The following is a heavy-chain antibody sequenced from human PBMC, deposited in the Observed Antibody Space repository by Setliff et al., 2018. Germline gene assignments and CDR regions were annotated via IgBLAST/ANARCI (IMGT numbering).Heavy chain of an antibody. D-gene: IGHD6-13*01. CDR2: IYAGDSDT. J-gene: IGHJ3*01. Sequence: GESLKISCKGSGYTFSNYWVGWVRQMPGRGLEWMGVIYAGDSDTRYSPSFQGQVTFSADKSISTAYLQWSTLKASDTAMYYCARLGSSSWYNDVFDFWGPGTMVTVSS. V-gene: IGHV5-51*01. CDR1: GYTFSNYW. CDR3: ARLGSSSWYNDVFDF.